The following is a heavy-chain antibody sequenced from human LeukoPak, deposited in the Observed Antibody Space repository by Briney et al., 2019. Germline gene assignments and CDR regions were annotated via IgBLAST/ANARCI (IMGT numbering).Heavy chain of an antibody. Sequence: GESLKISCKGSGYSFTSYWIGWVRQMPGKGLEWMGIIYPGDSDTRYSPSFQGQVTISADKSISTAYLQWSSLKASDTAMYSCARLKDSSPYYYYYYMDVWGKGTTVTVSS. CDR1: GYSFTSYW. CDR2: IYPGDSDT. J-gene: IGHJ6*03. D-gene: IGHD3-22*01. CDR3: ARLKDSSPYYYYYYMDV. V-gene: IGHV5-51*01.